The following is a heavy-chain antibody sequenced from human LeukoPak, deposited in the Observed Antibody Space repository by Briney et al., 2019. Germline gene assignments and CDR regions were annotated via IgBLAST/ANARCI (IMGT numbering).Heavy chain of an antibody. J-gene: IGHJ4*02. Sequence: GGSLRLSXAASGFTFSSYAMSWVRQAPGKGLEWVSAISGSGSNTYYADSVKGRFTISRDNSKNTLYLQMNSLRAEDTAVYYCAKGYDSSGYYFNHFDYWGQGTLVTVSS. CDR2: ISGSGSNT. CDR3: AKGYDSSGYYFNHFDY. V-gene: IGHV3-23*01. CDR1: GFTFSSYA. D-gene: IGHD3-22*01.